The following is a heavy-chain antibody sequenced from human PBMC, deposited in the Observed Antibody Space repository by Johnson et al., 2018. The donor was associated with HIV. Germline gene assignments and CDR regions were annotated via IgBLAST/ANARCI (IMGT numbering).Heavy chain of an antibody. CDR3: ARDRQAVRGTFDI. V-gene: IGHV3-20*04. Sequence: VQLVESGGGVERPGGSLRLSCVASGFTFDDYGMSWVRQPPGKGLEWVSVIYSGGSTYYADSVKGRFTISRDHSENTLYLQMNSLRAEDTALYYCARDRQAVRGTFDIWGQGTMVTVSS. D-gene: IGHD6-19*01. J-gene: IGHJ3*02. CDR2: IYSGGST. CDR1: GFTFDDYG.